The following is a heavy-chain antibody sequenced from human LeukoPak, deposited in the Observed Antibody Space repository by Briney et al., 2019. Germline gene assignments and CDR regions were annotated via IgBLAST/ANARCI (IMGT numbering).Heavy chain of an antibody. CDR1: GGSIISNY. D-gene: IGHD3-22*01. CDR2: IYGSGMT. Sequence: PSETLSLTCTVSGGSIISNYWSWIRQSAGTGLEWIGRIYGSGMTDYNPSLKSRVTMSLDTSRKQFSLRLTSVTAADTAVYYCARLKFYDSTGYSPGYYMDVWGKGTTVSVFS. CDR3: ARLKFYDSTGYSPGYYMDV. V-gene: IGHV4-4*07. J-gene: IGHJ6*03.